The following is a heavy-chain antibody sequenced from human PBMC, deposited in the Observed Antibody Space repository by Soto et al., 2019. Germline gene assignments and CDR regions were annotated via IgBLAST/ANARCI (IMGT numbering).Heavy chain of an antibody. J-gene: IGHJ5*02. Sequence: EVQLVESGGGLVQPGGSLRLSCAASGFTFSSYSMNWVRQAPGKGLEWVSYISSSSSTIYYADSVKGRFTISRDNAKNSLYLQMNSLRAEDTAVYYCARATLLTTVNSQPAWSWWFDPWSQGTLVTVSS. CDR3: ARATLLTTVNSQPAWSWWFDP. CDR1: GFTFSSYS. D-gene: IGHD4-17*01. V-gene: IGHV3-48*01. CDR2: ISSSSSTI.